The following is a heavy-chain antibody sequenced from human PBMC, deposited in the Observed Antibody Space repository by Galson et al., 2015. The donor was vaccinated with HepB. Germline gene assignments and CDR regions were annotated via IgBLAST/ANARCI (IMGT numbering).Heavy chain of an antibody. J-gene: IGHJ4*02. CDR3: AAAEDFWSASFDY. CDR1: GFPFDAYA. V-gene: IGHV3-9*01. CDR2: ISWNSGSI. D-gene: IGHD3-3*01. Sequence: LRLSCAASGFPFDAYAMHWVRQAPGKGMEWVSGISWNSGSIGYADSVKGRFTISRDNAKNSLYLQMNSLRAEDTALYYCAAAEDFWSASFDYWGQGTLVTVSS.